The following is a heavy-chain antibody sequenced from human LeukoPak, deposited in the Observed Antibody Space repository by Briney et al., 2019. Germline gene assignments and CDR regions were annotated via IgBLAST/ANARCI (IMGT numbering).Heavy chain of an antibody. Sequence: SETLSPTCTVSGGSISSSSYYWGWIRQPPGKGLEWIGSIYYSGSTYYNPSLKSRVTISVDTSKNQFALKLSSVTAADTAVYYCARLTDCSSTSCYYYYYGMDVWGQGTTVTVSS. J-gene: IGHJ6*02. CDR3: ARLTDCSSTSCYYYYYGMDV. V-gene: IGHV4-39*01. CDR1: GGSISSSSYY. CDR2: IYYSGST. D-gene: IGHD2-2*01.